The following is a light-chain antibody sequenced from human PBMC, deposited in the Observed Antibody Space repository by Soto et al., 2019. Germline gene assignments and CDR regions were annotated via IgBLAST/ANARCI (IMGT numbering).Light chain of an antibody. V-gene: IGLV2-14*01. CDR3: TSYTSTSTPYV. CDR2: DVY. CDR1: SSDVGRYTY. Sequence: QSVLTQTASVSGSPGQSITISCAGTSSDVGRYTYVSWYQQHPGKAPKLIIYDVYNRPSGVSNRFSGSKSGNTASLTISGLQAEDEADYYCTSYTSTSTPYVFGGGTKVTVL. J-gene: IGLJ1*01.